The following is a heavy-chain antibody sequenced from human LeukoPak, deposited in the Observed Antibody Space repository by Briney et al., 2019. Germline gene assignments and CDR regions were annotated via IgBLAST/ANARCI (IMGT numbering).Heavy chain of an antibody. CDR1: VGSLSRGVYS. CDR2: IYHSGST. D-gene: IGHD3-10*01. Sequence: PSETLSLTCAVSVGSLSRGVYSSSWIRQPPGKGLEWIGYIYHSGSTYYNPSLKSRVTISVDRSKNQFSLKLSSVTAADTAVYYCARGLHYGSGRYSWFDPWGQGTLVTVSS. V-gene: IGHV4-30-2*01. J-gene: IGHJ5*02. CDR3: ARGLHYGSGRYSWFDP.